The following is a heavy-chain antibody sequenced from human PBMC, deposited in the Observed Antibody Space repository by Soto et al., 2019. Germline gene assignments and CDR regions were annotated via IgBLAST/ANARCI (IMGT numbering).Heavy chain of an antibody. V-gene: IGHV1-18*01. Sequence: QVQLVQSGAEVKKPGASVKVSCKASGYTFTSYGISWVRQAPGQGLEWMGWISAYNGNTNYAQKLQGRVTMTTDTSTSTAYMELRCLRSGGRAVCYCPGDLRYYYQRTGDSSFDPWGQGTLVTVSS. CDR3: PGDLRYYYQRTGDSSFDP. D-gene: IGHD3-10*01. J-gene: IGHJ5*02. CDR1: GYTFTSYG. CDR2: ISAYNGNT.